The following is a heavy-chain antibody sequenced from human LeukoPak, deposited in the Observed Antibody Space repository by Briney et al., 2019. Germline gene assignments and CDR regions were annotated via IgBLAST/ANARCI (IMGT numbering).Heavy chain of an antibody. V-gene: IGHV3-21*01. J-gene: IGHJ4*02. D-gene: IGHD6-19*01. CDR2: ISSSSSYI. CDR1: GFTSSSYS. Sequence: PGGSLRLSCAASGFTSSSYSMNWVRQAPGKGLEWVSSISSSSSYIYYADSVKGRFTISRDNAKNSLYLQMNSLRAEDTAVYYCARVGVPSGWYVNYFDYWGQGTLVTVSS. CDR3: ARVGVPSGWYVNYFDY.